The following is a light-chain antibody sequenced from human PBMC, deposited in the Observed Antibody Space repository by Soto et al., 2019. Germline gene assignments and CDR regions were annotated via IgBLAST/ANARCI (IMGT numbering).Light chain of an antibody. J-gene: IGLJ2*01. Sequence: QTVVTQEPSLNVSPGGTVTLTCGSSTGAVTTGHYPYWFQQRPGQAPRTLIYDTTNKHSWTPARFSGSLLGGKAALTLSGAQPEDEAEYYCSLSSSGAYVTFGGGTKLTVL. CDR3: SLSSSGAYVT. CDR1: TGAVTTGHY. CDR2: DTT. V-gene: IGLV7-46*01.